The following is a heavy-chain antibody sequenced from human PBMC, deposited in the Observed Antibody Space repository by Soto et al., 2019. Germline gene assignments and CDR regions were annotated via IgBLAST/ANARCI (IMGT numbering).Heavy chain of an antibody. Sequence: PSETLSLTCAVSGDSISSMNWWSWVRQPPGKGLEWIGEIHHSGSTNYNPSLKSRVTISVDTPKNQFSLKLSSVTAADTAVYYCAKNWNWGSLVHWGQGTLVTVSS. CDR2: IHHSGST. D-gene: IGHD7-27*01. CDR1: GDSISSMNW. J-gene: IGHJ4*02. V-gene: IGHV4-4*02. CDR3: AKNWNWGSLVH.